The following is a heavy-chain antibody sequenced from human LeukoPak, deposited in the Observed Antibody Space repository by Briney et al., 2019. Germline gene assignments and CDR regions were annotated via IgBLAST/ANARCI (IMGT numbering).Heavy chain of an antibody. CDR2: IYHSAST. V-gene: IGHV4-38-2*02. CDR1: GYSISSGYY. CDR3: ARDAAGYSSSWYLDWFDP. D-gene: IGHD6-13*01. J-gene: IGHJ5*02. Sequence: SETLSLTCTVSGYSISSGYYWGWIRQPPGKGLEWIGSIYHSASTYYNPSLKSRVTISVDTSKNQFSLKLSSVTAADTAVYYCARDAAGYSSSWYLDWFDPWGQGTLVTVSS.